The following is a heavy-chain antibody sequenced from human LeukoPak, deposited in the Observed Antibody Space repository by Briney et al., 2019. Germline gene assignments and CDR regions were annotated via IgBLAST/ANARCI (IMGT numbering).Heavy chain of an antibody. Sequence: GGSLRLSCAASGFNFSNHWMHWVRHAPGKGPVWFSRISSAGTNVMYADSVKGRFTVSRDNANNILYLQMNSLRSEDTAVYYWARFLIQQRNGMEGWGKGTTVTVSS. J-gene: IGHJ6*01. CDR2: ISSAGTNV. CDR1: GFNFSNHW. D-gene: IGHD1-1*01. V-gene: IGHV3-74*03. CDR3: ARFLIQQRNGMEG.